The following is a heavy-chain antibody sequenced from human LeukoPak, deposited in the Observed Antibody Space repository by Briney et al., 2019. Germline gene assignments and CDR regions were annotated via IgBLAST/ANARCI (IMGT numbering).Heavy chain of an antibody. CDR2: IYPNSGGT. CDR3: ARVYCTGVDCYFDY. V-gene: IGHV1-2*06. J-gene: IGHJ4*02. D-gene: IGHD2-8*02. Sequence: ASVKVSCKPSGYTFTGFYIHWVRQAPGQGLEWLGRIYPNSGGTDYAQKFQGRVTMTRDTSISTAYMELSRLRSDDTATYYCARVYCTGVDCYFDYWGQGTLVTVSS. CDR1: GYTFTGFY.